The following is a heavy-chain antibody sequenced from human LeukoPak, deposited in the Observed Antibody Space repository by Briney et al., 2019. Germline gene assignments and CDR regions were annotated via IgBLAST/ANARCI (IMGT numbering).Heavy chain of an antibody. D-gene: IGHD2-8*01. J-gene: IGHJ4*02. V-gene: IGHV3-53*04. Sequence: PGGSLRLSCAASGFTVSSNYMSWVRQAPGKGLEWVSVIYSGGSTYYADSVKGRFTISRHNSKNTLYLQMNNLRAEDTAVYYCARGVPYAFRNWGQGTLVTVPS. CDR1: GFTVSSNY. CDR2: IYSGGST. CDR3: ARGVPYAFRN.